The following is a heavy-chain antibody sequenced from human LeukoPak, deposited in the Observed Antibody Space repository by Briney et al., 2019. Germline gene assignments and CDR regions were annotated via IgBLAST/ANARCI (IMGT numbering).Heavy chain of an antibody. Sequence: PSETLSLTCTVSGASISSSYWSWIRQSPGKGLEWVGYIHYSGSTNFNPSLKSRVTMSVDTSKNQFSLNLSSVTAADTAVYYCARLSPVQAVRHYYYHSMDVWGKGTTVTVSS. D-gene: IGHD1-1*01. V-gene: IGHV4-59*08. CDR2: IHYSGST. CDR1: GASISSSY. CDR3: ARLSPVQAVRHYYYHSMDV. J-gene: IGHJ6*03.